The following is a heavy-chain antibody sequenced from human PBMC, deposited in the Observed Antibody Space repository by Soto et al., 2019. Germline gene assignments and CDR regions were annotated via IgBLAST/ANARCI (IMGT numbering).Heavy chain of an antibody. V-gene: IGHV3-11*06. CDR1: GFTFSDYY. CDR3: ARDFRDSSSWHFDY. CDR2: ISSSSSYT. Sequence: GGSLRLSCAASGFTFSDYYMSWIRQAPGKGLEWVSYISSSSSYTNYADSVKGRFTISRDNAKNSLYLQMNSLRAEDTAVYYCARDFRDSSSWHFDYWGQGTLVTVSS. J-gene: IGHJ4*02. D-gene: IGHD6-13*01.